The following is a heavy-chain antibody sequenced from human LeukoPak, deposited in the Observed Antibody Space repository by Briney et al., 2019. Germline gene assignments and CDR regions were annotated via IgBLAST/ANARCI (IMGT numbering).Heavy chain of an antibody. V-gene: IGHV4-31*03. CDR1: GGSISSGGYY. Sequence: SETLSLTCTVSGGSISSGGYYWSWIRQHPGQGLEWIGYIYYSGSTYYNPTLKSRVTISVDTSKNQFSLKLSSVTAADTAVYYCASYRGRQVEYSSSPPFDYWGQGTLVTVSS. CDR3: ASYRGRQVEYSSSPPFDY. D-gene: IGHD6-6*01. J-gene: IGHJ4*02. CDR2: IYYSGST.